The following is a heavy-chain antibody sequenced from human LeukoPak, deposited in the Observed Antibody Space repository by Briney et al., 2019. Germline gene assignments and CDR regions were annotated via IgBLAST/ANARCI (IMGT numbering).Heavy chain of an antibody. CDR3: ARVVSRTTVTYYYFDY. CDR2: ISYDGSNK. D-gene: IGHD4-17*01. V-gene: IGHV3-30-3*01. Sequence: GGPLRLSCAASGSTSSSYAMHWVRQAPAKGLEGGAVISYDGSNKYYADSVKGRFTISRDNSKNTLYLQMNSLRAEDTAVYYCARVVSRTTVTYYYFDYWGQGTLVTVSS. CDR1: GSTSSSYA. J-gene: IGHJ4*02.